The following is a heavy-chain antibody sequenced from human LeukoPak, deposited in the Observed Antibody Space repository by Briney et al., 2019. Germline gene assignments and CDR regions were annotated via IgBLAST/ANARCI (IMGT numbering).Heavy chain of an antibody. D-gene: IGHD6-13*01. CDR2: ISGSGGST. J-gene: IGHJ4*02. CDR1: GFTFSSYA. Sequence: PGGSLRLSCAASGFTFSSYAMSWVRQAPGKGLEWVSAISGSGGSTYYADSVKGRFTISRDNSKNTLYLQMNSLRAEDTAVYYCAKGSAAAGTGTVDYWGQGTLVTVSS. V-gene: IGHV3-23*01. CDR3: AKGSAAAGTGTVDY.